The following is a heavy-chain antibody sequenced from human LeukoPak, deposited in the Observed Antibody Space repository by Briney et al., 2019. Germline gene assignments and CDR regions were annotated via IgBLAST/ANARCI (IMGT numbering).Heavy chain of an antibody. CDR3: ARGMTTVTGFNLFHS. J-gene: IGHJ5*01. V-gene: IGHV3-48*02. D-gene: IGHD4-17*01. CDR1: GFTFSSYS. CDR2: IGSTGRTI. Sequence: PGGSLRLSSAASGFTFSSYSMNWVRQAPGKGLEWVSYIGSTGRTIYYADSVKGRFTISRDNAKNSLYLQMNSLRDEDTAVYCCARGMTTVTGFNLFHSLVQGSMVIVSS.